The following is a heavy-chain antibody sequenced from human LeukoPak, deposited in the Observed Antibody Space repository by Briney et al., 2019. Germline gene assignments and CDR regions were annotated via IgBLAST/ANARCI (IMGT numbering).Heavy chain of an antibody. V-gene: IGHV3-15*01. D-gene: IGHD3-10*01. CDR3: TTDWTMVRGVIIYYVDV. CDR2: IKSKTDGGTT. Sequence: GGSLRLSCAASGFTFSNAWMSWVRQAPGKGLEWVGRIKSKTDGGTTDYAAPVKGRFTISRDDSKNTLYLQMNSLKTEDTAVYYCTTDWTMVRGVIIYYVDVWGKGTTVTVSS. CDR1: GFTFSNAW. J-gene: IGHJ6*03.